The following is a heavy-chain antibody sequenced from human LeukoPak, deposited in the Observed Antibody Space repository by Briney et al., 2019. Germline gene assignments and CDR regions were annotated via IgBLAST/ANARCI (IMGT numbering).Heavy chain of an antibody. D-gene: IGHD6-6*01. CDR3: ARWSGSATARNYYYYMDV. CDR2: IYTSGTT. J-gene: IGHJ6*03. V-gene: IGHV4-61*02. Sequence: PSETLSLTCTVSGGSVRRGNYYWTWIRQPAGSGLEWIGRIYTSGTTDYNPSLGTRVTISVDASRNQFSLNLSSVTAADTAVYYCARWSGSATARNYYYYMDVWGEGTTVTVSS. CDR1: GGSVRRGNYY.